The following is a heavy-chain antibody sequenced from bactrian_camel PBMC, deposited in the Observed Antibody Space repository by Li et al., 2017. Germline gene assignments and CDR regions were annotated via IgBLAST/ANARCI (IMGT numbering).Heavy chain of an antibody. Sequence: QLVESGGRSVQVGGSLTLSCLVSEYALASTSCAGWFHQAPGREREGVAGRTIYADSVKGRFTISKDSASKTLYLQMNSLKPEDTAQYYCASDHRFDTSNSCLNKIKEADFLNWGQGTQVTVS. D-gene: IGHD7*01. CDR2: GRT. V-gene: IGHV3S68*01. CDR1: EYALASTS. CDR3: ASDHRFDTSNSCLNKIKEADFLN. J-gene: IGHJ6*01.